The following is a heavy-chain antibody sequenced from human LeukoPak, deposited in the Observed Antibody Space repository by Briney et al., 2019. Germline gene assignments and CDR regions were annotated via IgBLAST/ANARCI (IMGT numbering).Heavy chain of an antibody. CDR2: ISYDGSNK. CDR1: GLTLSSYA. V-gene: IGHV3-30-3*01. J-gene: IGHJ4*02. D-gene: IGHD6-19*01. Sequence: GGALRLSCAASGLTLSSYAMHWVRQAPGKGVAGVAVISYDGSNKYYADSVKGRFTISRDNHKNTLYLQMNSLRAEDTAVYYCARDTLYSSGWYTFDYWGQGTLVTVSS. CDR3: ARDTLYSSGWYTFDY.